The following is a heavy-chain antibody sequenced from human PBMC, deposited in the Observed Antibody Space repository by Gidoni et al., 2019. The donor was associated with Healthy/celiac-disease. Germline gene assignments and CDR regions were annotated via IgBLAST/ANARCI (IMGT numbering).Heavy chain of an antibody. CDR3: AKRASIAAAGYFDY. Sequence: QVPLVQSGAEVKKPGFSVKVSCKASGRTFISYAISRVRQAPGQGLEWMGGIIPIFGTANYAQKFQGRVTITADESTSTAYMELSSLRSEDTAVYYCAKRASIAAAGYFDYWGQGTLVTVSS. CDR1: GRTFISYA. V-gene: IGHV1-69*01. J-gene: IGHJ4*02. D-gene: IGHD6-13*01. CDR2: IIPIFGTA.